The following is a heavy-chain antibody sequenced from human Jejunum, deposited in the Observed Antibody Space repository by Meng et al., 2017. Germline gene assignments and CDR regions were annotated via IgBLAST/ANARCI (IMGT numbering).Heavy chain of an antibody. CDR1: GGSVSRAGYQ. V-gene: IGHV4-61*08. CDR2: AST. CDR3: ARDHMGSLDY. D-gene: IGHD1-26*01. J-gene: IGHJ4*02. Sequence: QVQLQESGPGLVRPSETPPLICTVSGGSVSRAGYQWGWIRQPPGKGLEWIGYASTNYNPSLKSRVTISLDTSRNQFSLSLSSVTAADTAVYYCARDHMGSLDYWGQGILVTVYS.